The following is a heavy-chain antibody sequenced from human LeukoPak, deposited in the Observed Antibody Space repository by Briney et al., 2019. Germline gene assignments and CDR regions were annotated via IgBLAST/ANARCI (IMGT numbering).Heavy chain of an antibody. V-gene: IGHV3-20*04. D-gene: IGHD3-16*01. CDR3: GGGGYYYFYMDV. CDR1: GFTFDDYG. CDR2: INWNGGST. J-gene: IGHJ6*03. Sequence: GGSLRLSCAASGFTFDDYGMTWVRQAPGKGLEWASGINWNGGSTGYADSVKGRFTISRDNAKNSLYLQMNSLRAEDTALYYCGGGGYYYFYMDVWGKGTTVTVSS.